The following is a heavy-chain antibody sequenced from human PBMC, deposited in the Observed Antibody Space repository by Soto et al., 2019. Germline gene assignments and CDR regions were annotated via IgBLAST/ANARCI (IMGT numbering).Heavy chain of an antibody. CDR3: ATPGSPLVYYYGMDV. CDR2: IIPILGTA. Sequence: QVQLVQSGAEVKKPGSSVKVSCKASGGTFSSYAISWVRQAPGQGLEWMGGIIPILGTANYAQKVQGRVTITADASASADYMVLRSLRSEDAAVYYWATPGSPLVYYYGMDVWGQGATVTVSS. J-gene: IGHJ6*02. D-gene: IGHD2-15*01. V-gene: IGHV1-69*11. CDR1: GGTFSSYA.